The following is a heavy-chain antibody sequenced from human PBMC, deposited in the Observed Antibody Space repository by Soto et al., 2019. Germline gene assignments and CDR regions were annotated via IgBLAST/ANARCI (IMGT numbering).Heavy chain of an antibody. V-gene: IGHV1-46*03. J-gene: IGHJ4*02. CDR2: INPSGGST. CDR1: GYTFTSYY. Sequence: ASVKVSCKASGYTFTSYYMHWVRQAPGQGLEWMGIINPSGGSTSYAQKFQGRVTMTRDTSTSTVYMELSSLRSEDTAVYYCARVSCETEQQLCICFDYWGKGTLVTVSS. D-gene: IGHD6-13*01. CDR3: ARVSCETEQQLCICFDY.